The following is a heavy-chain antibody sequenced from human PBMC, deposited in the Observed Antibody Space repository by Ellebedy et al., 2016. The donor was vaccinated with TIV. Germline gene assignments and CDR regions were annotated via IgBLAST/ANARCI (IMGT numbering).Heavy chain of an antibody. CDR1: GGSISRYY. Sequence: MPSETLSLTCTVSGGSISRYYWNWIRQPPGKGLEWIGSIFYTGGTNYNPSLKSRVTMSVDTSDNQFSLRLNSMTAADTAVYYCAGGPSAMPPWDYWGRGTLVTVSS. D-gene: IGHD2-2*01. CDR3: AGGPSAMPPWDY. V-gene: IGHV4-59*01. J-gene: IGHJ4*02. CDR2: IFYTGGT.